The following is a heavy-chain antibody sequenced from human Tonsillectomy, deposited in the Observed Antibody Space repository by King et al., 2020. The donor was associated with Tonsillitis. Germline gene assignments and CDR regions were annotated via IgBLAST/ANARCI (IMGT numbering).Heavy chain of an antibody. D-gene: IGHD1-7*01. CDR2: ISWNSGSI. J-gene: IGHJ4*02. CDR3: VKYFGGTGNYPAYYFDY. Sequence: DVQLVESGGGLVQPGRSLRLSCAASGFTFDDYAMHWVRQAPGKGLEWVSHISWNSGSIGYADSVKGRFTVSRDNAKNSLYLQMNSLRVEDTALYYCVKYFGGTGNYPAYYFDYWGQGTLVIVSS. V-gene: IGHV3-9*01. CDR1: GFTFDDYA.